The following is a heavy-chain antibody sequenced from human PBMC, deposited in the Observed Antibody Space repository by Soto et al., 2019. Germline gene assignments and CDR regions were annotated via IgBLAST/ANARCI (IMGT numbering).Heavy chain of an antibody. CDR2: ISSSSSYI. CDR3: ARAYGWLQSGSFDY. Sequence: EVQLVESGGGLVKPGGSLRLSCAASGFTFSSYSMNWVRQAPGKGLEWVSSISSSSSYIYYADSVKGRFTISRDNAKNSLYLQINSLRADDTAVYYCARAYGWLQSGSFDYWGQGTLVTVSS. CDR1: GFTFSSYS. V-gene: IGHV3-21*01. D-gene: IGHD5-12*01. J-gene: IGHJ4*02.